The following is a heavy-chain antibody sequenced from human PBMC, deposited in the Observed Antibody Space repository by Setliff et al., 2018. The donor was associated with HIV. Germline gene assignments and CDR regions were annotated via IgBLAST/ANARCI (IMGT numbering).Heavy chain of an antibody. D-gene: IGHD6-19*01. CDR1: GYSISSGYY. CDR2: IYHSGST. Sequence: SETLSLTCTVSGYSISSGYYWGWIRQPPGKGLEWIGSIYHSGSTYYNPSLKRRVTISVDTSKNQFSLKLSSVTAADTAVYYCARESSSGWYNYFDYWGQGTLVTVSS. CDR3: ARESSSGWYNYFDY. V-gene: IGHV4-38-2*02. J-gene: IGHJ4*02.